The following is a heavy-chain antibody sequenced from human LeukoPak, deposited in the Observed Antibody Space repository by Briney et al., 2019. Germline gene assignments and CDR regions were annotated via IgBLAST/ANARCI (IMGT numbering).Heavy chain of an antibody. Sequence: SETLSLTCTVSGGSISPYYWSWIRQSQGGGLEWIGYIHSTGSTKYNPSLKSRVTISVDTSKNQFSLRLTSVTAAEAAVYYCAKHLAYCGGDCYSFDFWVQGALVTVSS. V-gene: IGHV4-59*01. CDR1: GGSISPYY. D-gene: IGHD2-21*02. J-gene: IGHJ4*01. CDR2: IHSTGST. CDR3: AKHLAYCGGDCYSFDF.